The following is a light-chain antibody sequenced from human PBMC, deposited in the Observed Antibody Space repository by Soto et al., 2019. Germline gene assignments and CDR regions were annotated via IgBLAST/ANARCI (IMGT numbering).Light chain of an antibody. Sequence: EIVMTQSPATLSVYPGDRATLSCRASQSVSSNLAWYQQKPGQAPRLLIYGASTRATGIPARFSGSGSGTEFTHTISSLQSEDFAVYYCQQYNNWPPWTFGQGTKVEIK. J-gene: IGKJ1*01. CDR2: GAS. CDR1: QSVSSN. CDR3: QQYNNWPPWT. V-gene: IGKV3-15*01.